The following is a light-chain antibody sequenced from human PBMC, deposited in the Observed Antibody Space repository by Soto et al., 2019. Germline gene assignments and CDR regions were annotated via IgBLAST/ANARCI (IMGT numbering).Light chain of an antibody. J-gene: IGLJ2*01. V-gene: IGLV2-14*01. CDR3: SAYTTSGTVV. Sequence: QSVLTQPASVSGSPGQSNTISCTGASNDVGAYNSVSWYQQHPGKAPKLIIYEVSSRPPGVSDRFSGSKSGDTASLTISGLQAEDEAAYYCSAYTTSGTVVFAGGTKLTVL. CDR1: SNDVGAYNS. CDR2: EVS.